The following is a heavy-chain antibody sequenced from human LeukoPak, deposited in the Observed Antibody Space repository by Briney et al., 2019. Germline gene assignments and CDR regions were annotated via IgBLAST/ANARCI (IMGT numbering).Heavy chain of an antibody. V-gene: IGHV4-34*01. J-gene: IGHJ6*03. Sequence: SETLSLNCGVHGGSFTGYYWIWIPPPPGKGRVWMGKITHSRSNNYNPSHKSRVTISIDTSKNLFSLKLSSVSAADTADYYCARRRRLWTVQDHYYYMDVWGKGTTVTVSS. CDR1: GGSFTGYY. CDR2: ITHSRSN. D-gene: IGHD1-1*01. CDR3: ARRRRLWTVQDHYYYMDV.